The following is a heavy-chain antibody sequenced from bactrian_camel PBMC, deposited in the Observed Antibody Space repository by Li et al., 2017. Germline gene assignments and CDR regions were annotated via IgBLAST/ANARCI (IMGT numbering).Heavy chain of an antibody. CDR2: ISGDGST. CDR3: AATPRWRVTRAQSLTATNYDF. V-gene: IGHV3S63*01. J-gene: IGHJ4*01. Sequence: HVQPVESGGGSVQTGGSLRLSCTGHGFTFDDSDMGWYRQGPGNECDLVSTISGDGSTYYTDSVKGRFTISKDNVGTVYLEMHSLRPEDTAMYYCAATPRWRVTRAQSLTATNYDFWGQGTQVTVS. CDR1: GFTFDDSD. D-gene: IGHD1*01.